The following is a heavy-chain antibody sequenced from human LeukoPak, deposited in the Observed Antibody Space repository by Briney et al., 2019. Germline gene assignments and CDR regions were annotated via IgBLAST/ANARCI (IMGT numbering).Heavy chain of an antibody. CDR2: IIPIFGTA. CDR3: ARDIDDILTGYGGFDY. J-gene: IGHJ4*02. V-gene: IGHV1-69*05. Sequence: SVKVSCKASGGTFSSCAISWVRQAPGQGLEWMGGIIPIFGTANYAQKFQGRVTITMDESTSTAYMELSSLRSEDTAVYYCARDIDDILTGYGGFDYWGQGTLVTVSS. D-gene: IGHD3-9*01. CDR1: GGTFSSCA.